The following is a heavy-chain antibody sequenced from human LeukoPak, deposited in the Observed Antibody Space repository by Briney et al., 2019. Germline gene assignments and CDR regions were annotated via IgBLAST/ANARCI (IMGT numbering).Heavy chain of an antibody. CDR3: AKAPVTSCRGAYCYPFDY. Sequence: GGSLRLSCAASGFTVSSNYMSWVRQAPGKGLEWVSVIYSDGTGGSAYYADSVMGRFTISRDSSKNTLYLQMNSLRAEDAAVYYCAKAPVTSCRGAYCYPFDYWGQGTLVTVSS. V-gene: IGHV3-53*01. CDR2: IYSDGTGGSA. J-gene: IGHJ4*02. CDR1: GFTVSSNY. D-gene: IGHD2-21*01.